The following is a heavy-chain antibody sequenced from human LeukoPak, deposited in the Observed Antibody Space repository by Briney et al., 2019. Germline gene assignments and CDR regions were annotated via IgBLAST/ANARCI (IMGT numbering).Heavy chain of an antibody. V-gene: IGHV1-69*05. CDR3: AIVYSGSYFSGTAIDY. CDR1: GGTFSSYA. Sequence: GSSVKVSCKASGGTFSSYAISWVRQAPGQGLEWMGGIIPIFGTANYAQKFQGRVTITTDESTSIAYMELSSLRSEDTAVYYCAIVYSGSYFSGTAIDYWGQGTLVTVSS. J-gene: IGHJ4*02. CDR2: IIPIFGTA. D-gene: IGHD1-26*01.